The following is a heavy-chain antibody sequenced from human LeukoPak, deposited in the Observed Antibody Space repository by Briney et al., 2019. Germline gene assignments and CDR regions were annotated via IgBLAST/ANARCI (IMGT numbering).Heavy chain of an antibody. Sequence: SETLSLTCAVYGGSFSGYYWSWIRQPPGKGLEWIGEINHSGSTNYNPSLKSRVTISVDTSKNQFSLELSSVTAADTAVYYCARGAKPGVPRDFDYWGQGTLVTVSS. CDR1: GGSFSGYY. CDR3: ARGAKPGVPRDFDY. CDR2: INHSGST. V-gene: IGHV4-34*01. D-gene: IGHD7-27*01. J-gene: IGHJ4*02.